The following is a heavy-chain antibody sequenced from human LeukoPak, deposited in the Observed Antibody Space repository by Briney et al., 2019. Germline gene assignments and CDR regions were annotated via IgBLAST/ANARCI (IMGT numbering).Heavy chain of an antibody. J-gene: IGHJ4*02. Sequence: GGSLRLSCAASGFTFSSYSMNWVRQAPGKGLEWVSHITASGTAMFYADSVKGRFTISRDNAKNSLYLQMNSLRDEDTAVYYCAKMDYYDSSEPEPYYFDYWGQGTLVTVSS. CDR3: AKMDYYDSSEPEPYYFDY. D-gene: IGHD3-22*01. CDR1: GFTFSSYS. CDR2: ITASGTAM. V-gene: IGHV3-48*02.